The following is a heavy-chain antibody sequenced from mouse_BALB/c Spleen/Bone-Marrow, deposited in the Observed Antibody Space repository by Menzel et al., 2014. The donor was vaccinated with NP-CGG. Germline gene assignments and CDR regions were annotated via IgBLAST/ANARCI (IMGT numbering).Heavy chain of an antibody. J-gene: IGHJ3*01. Sequence: EVKLVESGAELVKPGASVKLSCTASGFNIKDTYMHWVKQRPEQGLEWIGRIDPANGNTKYAPKFQGKATITADTSSNTAYLQLSSVTSEDTAVYYCANYYYGSSLFAYWGQGTLVTVSA. D-gene: IGHD1-1*01. CDR1: GFNIKDTY. CDR3: ANYYYGSSLFAY. CDR2: IDPANGNT. V-gene: IGHV14-3*02.